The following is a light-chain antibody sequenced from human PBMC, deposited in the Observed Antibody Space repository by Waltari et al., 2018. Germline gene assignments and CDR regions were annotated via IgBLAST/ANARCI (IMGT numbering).Light chain of an antibody. J-gene: IGLJ3*02. CDR1: SSNIGSYNL. V-gene: IGLV2-23*02. CDR2: EVY. CDR3: CSYAGSNSWV. Sequence: QSALIQPASVSGSPGQSITISCTGPSSNIGSYNLVSWYQQYTGKAPKVMLYEVYKRPSGVSNRFSGSKSGNTASLTISGLQAEDETDYYCCSYAGSNSWVFGGGTKVTVL.